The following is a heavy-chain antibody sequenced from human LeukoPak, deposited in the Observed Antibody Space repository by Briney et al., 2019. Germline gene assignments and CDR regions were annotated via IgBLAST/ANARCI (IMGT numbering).Heavy chain of an antibody. CDR3: GAAAGVRNYYYYGMDV. D-gene: IGHD6-13*01. V-gene: IGHV1-8*02. CDR1: GGTFSSYA. CDR2: MNPNSGNT. Sequence: ASVKVSCKASGGTFSSYAINWVRQATGQGLEWMGWMNPNSGNTGYAQKFQGRVTMTRNTSISTAYMELSSLRSEDTAVYYCGAAAGVRNYYYYGMDVWGQGTTVTVSS. J-gene: IGHJ6*02.